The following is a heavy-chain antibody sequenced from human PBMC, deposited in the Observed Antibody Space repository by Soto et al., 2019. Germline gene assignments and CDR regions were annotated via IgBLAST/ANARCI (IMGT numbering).Heavy chain of an antibody. D-gene: IGHD3-10*01. CDR2: LSGSSSNI. V-gene: IGHV3-23*01. Sequence: EVQLLESGGGLVQPGGSLRLSCAASGFSFRHYAMSWVRQAPGKGLEWISTLSGSSSNIYYADSVKGRFAISRDNSRHTLSLQMNSLTAEDTAVYYCANGRATYGLLTHDYWGQGTLVTVSS. CDR1: GFSFRHYA. CDR3: ANGRATYGLLTHDY. J-gene: IGHJ4*02.